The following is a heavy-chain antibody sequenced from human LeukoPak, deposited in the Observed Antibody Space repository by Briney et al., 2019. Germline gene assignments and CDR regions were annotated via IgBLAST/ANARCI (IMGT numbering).Heavy chain of an antibody. CDR1: GYTFTGYY. J-gene: IGHJ5*02. V-gene: IGHV1-2*02. CDR2: INPNSGGT. D-gene: IGHD6-19*01. Sequence: ASVKVSCKASGYTFTGYYMHWVRQAPGQGLEWMGWINPNSGGTNYAQKFQGRVTMTRDTSISTAYMELSRLRSDDTAVYYCAKDRGGIAVAGSFDPWGQGTLVTVPS. CDR3: AKDRGGIAVAGSFDP.